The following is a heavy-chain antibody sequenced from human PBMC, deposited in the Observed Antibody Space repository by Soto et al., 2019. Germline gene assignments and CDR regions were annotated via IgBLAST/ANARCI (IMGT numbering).Heavy chain of an antibody. CDR1: GDSLSSSSNY. J-gene: IGHJ2*01. CDR2: IYYSGSS. D-gene: IGHD2-2*01. CDR3: AGHLAGLSTSDPSPYFEF. V-gene: IGHV4-39*01. Sequence: QLQLQESGPGLVKTSETLSLTCTVSGDSLSSSSNYWGWIRQPPGQGLEWIGSIYYSGSSHYNPSLKSRVTLAVDMSKNQCSLSVTSVTAADMPVYYCAGHLAGLSTSDPSPYFEFLVRCTLVTSCS.